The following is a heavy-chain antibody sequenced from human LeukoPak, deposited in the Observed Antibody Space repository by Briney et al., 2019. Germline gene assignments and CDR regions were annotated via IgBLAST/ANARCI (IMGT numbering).Heavy chain of an antibody. J-gene: IGHJ4*02. Sequence: GGSLRLSCAASGFTFSSYAMHWVRQAPGKGLEWVAVISYDGSNKYYADSVKGRFTISRDNSKNTLYLQMNSLRAEDTAVYYCAREGFTSDFGYWGQGTLVTVSS. CDR3: AREGFTSDFGY. V-gene: IGHV3-30*04. CDR2: ISYDGSNK. CDR1: GFTFSSYA.